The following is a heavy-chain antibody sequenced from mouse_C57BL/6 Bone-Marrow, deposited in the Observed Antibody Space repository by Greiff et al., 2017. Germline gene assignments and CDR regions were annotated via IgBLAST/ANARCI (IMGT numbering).Heavy chain of an antibody. V-gene: IGHV1-64*01. D-gene: IGHD2-4*01. Sequence: QVQLQQPGAELVKPGASVKLSCKASGYTFTSYWMHWVKQRPGQGLEWIGMIHPNSGSTNYNEKFKSKATLTVDQSSSTAYMQLSSLTSEDSAVYYCARRRIYYDYDDAMDYWGQGTSVTVSS. J-gene: IGHJ4*01. CDR2: IHPNSGST. CDR3: ARRRIYYDYDDAMDY. CDR1: GYTFTSYW.